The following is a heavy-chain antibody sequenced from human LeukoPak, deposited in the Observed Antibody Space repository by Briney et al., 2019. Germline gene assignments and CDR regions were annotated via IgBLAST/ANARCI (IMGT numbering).Heavy chain of an antibody. D-gene: IGHD2-2*01. CDR3: ARRYCSSTSCTLDY. J-gene: IGHJ4*02. CDR1: GFTFTSYE. V-gene: IGHV3-48*03. Sequence: PGGSLRLSCAASGFTFTSYEMNWLRQAPGKGLEWVSYISSSGSTIYYADSVKGRFTISRDNAKNSLYLQMNSLRAEDTAVYYCARRYCSSTSCTLDYWGQGTLVTVSS. CDR2: ISSSGSTI.